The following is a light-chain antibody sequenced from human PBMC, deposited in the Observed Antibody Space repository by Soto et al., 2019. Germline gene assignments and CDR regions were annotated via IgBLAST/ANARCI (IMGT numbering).Light chain of an antibody. V-gene: IGKV1-33*01. CDR3: QESFSSLWGT. CDR2: DAS. CDR1: QDISNY. Sequence: DIQMTQSPSTLCASVGDRVTITCQASQDISNYLNWYQQKPGKAPKLLIYDASNLETGVPSRFSGSGSGTDFTLTISSLEPEDFATYYCQESFSSLWGTCGQGTKVDI. J-gene: IGKJ1*01.